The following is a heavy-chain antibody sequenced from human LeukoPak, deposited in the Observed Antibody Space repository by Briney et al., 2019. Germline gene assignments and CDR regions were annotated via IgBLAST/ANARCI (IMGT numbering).Heavy chain of an antibody. CDR2: IYYTGNT. J-gene: IGHJ5*02. Sequence: SETLSLTCTVSGGSISGYFRTWIRQPPGKGLEWIGYIYYTGNTNYNPSLKSRVTISIDTSKNHFSLNVNSVTAADAAMYYCVRSKSGAYGWFDPWGPGTLVTVSS. V-gene: IGHV4-59*01. CDR1: GGSISGYF. D-gene: IGHD2-15*01. CDR3: VRSKSGAYGWFDP.